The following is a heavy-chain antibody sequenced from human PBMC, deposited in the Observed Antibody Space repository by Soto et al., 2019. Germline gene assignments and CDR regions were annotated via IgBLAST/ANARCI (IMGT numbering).Heavy chain of an antibody. V-gene: IGHV1-18*01. J-gene: IGHJ6*02. CDR3: AGDVEIIRRKVDITPLYHYYYYYGMDV. D-gene: IGHD3-22*01. Sequence: QVQLVQSGAEVKKPGASVKVSCKASGYTFTSYGISWVRQAPGQGLEWMGWISAYNGNTNYAQKLQGRVTMTTDTSTRTAYRELQSLRSDDTAVYYCAGDVEIIRRKVDITPLYHYYYYYGMDVWGQGTTVTVSS. CDR2: ISAYNGNT. CDR1: GYTFTSYG.